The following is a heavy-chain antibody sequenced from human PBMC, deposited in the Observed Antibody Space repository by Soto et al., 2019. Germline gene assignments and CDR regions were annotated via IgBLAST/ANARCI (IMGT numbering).Heavy chain of an antibody. D-gene: IGHD3-9*01. V-gene: IGHV1-18*01. CDR1: GYTFTSYG. CDR2: ISAYDGYT. CDR3: ARWHHYDILTGYYVDY. Sequence: ASVKVSCKASGYTFTSYGINWVRQAPGQGLEWLGWISAYDGYTTYAQILQGRVFMTTDTSTSTAYMELRSLRSDDTAVYYCARWHHYDILTGYYVDYWGQGTLVTVSP. J-gene: IGHJ4*02.